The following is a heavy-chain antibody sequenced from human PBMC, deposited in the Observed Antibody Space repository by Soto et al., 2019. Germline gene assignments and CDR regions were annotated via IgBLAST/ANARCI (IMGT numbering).Heavy chain of an antibody. CDR2: IYYSGST. CDR1: GGSISSYY. D-gene: IGHD5-18*01. V-gene: IGHV4-59*01. CDR3: ARDNGYSYGYTLDH. J-gene: IGHJ4*02. Sequence: SENLSLTYTVSGGSISSYYWSWIRQPPGKGLEWIGYIYYSGSTNYNPSLKSRVTISVDTSKNQFSLKLSSVTAADTAVYYCARDNGYSYGYTLDHWGQGALVTVS.